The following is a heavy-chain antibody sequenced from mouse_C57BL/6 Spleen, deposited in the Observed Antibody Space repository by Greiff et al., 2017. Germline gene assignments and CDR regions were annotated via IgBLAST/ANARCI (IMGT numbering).Heavy chain of an antibody. J-gene: IGHJ1*03. CDR1: GFTFSDYY. CDR2: INYDGSST. CDR3: AREVSNWDVGYWYFDV. V-gene: IGHV5-16*01. D-gene: IGHD4-1*01. Sequence: EVKLVESEGGLVQPGSSMKLSCTASGFTFSDYYMAWVRQVPEKGLEWVANINYDGSSTYYLDSLKSRFIISRDNAKNILYLQMSSLKSEDTATYYCAREVSNWDVGYWYFDVWGTGTTVTVSS.